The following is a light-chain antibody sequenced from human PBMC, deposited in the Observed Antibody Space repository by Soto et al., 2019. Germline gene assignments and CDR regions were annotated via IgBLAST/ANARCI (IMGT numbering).Light chain of an antibody. CDR3: QQRFTWPS. J-gene: IGKJ3*01. Sequence: ETVLTQSPATLSLSPGARATLSCRASQSISSYLAWYQQKPGQAPSLLIYDASTRATGIPPRFSGSGSGTDFTLTISSLEPEDFAVYYCQQRFTWPSFGPGTKVDIK. CDR1: QSISSY. CDR2: DAS. V-gene: IGKV3-11*01.